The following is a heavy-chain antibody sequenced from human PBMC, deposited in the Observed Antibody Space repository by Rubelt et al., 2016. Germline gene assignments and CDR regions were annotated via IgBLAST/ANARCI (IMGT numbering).Heavy chain of an antibody. CDR2: IYYSGST. J-gene: IGHJ3*02. CDR3: ASVLGGTYYDAFDM. Sequence: QVQLQESGPGLVKPSETLSLTCTVSGDSISSYYWSWIRQPPGKGLEWIGYIYYSGSTNYNPSLKSRVTISVDTSKNQFSRKLSSVTAADTDVYYCASVLGGTYYDAFDMWGQGTVVTVFS. V-gene: IGHV4-59*01. CDR1: GDSISSYY. D-gene: IGHD1-26*01.